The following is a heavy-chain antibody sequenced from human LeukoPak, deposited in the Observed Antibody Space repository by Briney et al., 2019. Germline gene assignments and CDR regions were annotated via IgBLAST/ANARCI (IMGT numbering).Heavy chain of an antibody. CDR1: GYTFTSYG. CDR2: ISAYKGNT. Sequence: ASVKVSCKASGYTFTSYGISWVRQAPGQGLEWMGWISAYKGNTNYAQKLQGRVTMTTDTSTSTAYMELRSLRSDDTAVYYCATARVGYYYMDVWGKGTTVTVSS. V-gene: IGHV1-18*01. D-gene: IGHD1-26*01. J-gene: IGHJ6*03. CDR3: ATARVGYYYMDV.